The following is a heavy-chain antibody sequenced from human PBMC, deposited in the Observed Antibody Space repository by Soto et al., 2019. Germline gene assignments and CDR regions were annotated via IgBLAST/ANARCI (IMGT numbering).Heavy chain of an antibody. CDR2: IRSTANNYAT. CDR3: TRHSIDC. V-gene: IGHV3-73*01. Sequence: EVQLVESGGGLVQPGGSLKLSCAASGFTFSDSAMHWVRQASGKGLEWVGRIRSTANNYATAYAASVKGRLTISRDDSKNTAYLQMSSLKTEDTAVYYCTRHSIDCWGQGTLVTVSS. J-gene: IGHJ4*02. CDR1: GFTFSDSA.